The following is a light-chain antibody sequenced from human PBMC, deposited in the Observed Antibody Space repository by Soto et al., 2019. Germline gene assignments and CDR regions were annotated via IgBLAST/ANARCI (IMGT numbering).Light chain of an antibody. CDR1: QSVSSNY. CDR2: GAS. V-gene: IGKV3-20*01. Sequence: EIVVTQSPGTLSLSPGERATLSCRASQSVSSNYLACYQQKPGQAPRLLIYGASSRASDIPDRFSGSGSGTHFNLIISRLEPEDFAMYCCQQYGRTPFTFGPGTKGDVK. CDR3: QQYGRTPFT. J-gene: IGKJ3*01.